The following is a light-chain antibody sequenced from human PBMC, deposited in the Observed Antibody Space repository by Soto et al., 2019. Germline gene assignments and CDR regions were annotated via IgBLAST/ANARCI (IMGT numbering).Light chain of an antibody. CDR3: QVWDNTNDHSYV. Sequence: SYVMTQPPSVSVAPGQTAEITCGGSNIGRKSVHWYQQKAGQAPVLVVYDDKDRPSGIPERFSGSNSGNTATLTISRVEAGDEADYYCQVWDNTNDHSYVFGTGTKLTV. J-gene: IGLJ1*01. CDR2: DDK. V-gene: IGLV3-21*02. CDR1: NIGRKS.